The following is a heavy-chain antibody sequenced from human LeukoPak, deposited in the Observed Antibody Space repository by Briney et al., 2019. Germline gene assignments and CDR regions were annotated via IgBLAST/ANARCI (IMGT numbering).Heavy chain of an antibody. V-gene: IGHV4-59*08. CDR1: GGAINNYY. CDR2: IYSTGSA. D-gene: IGHD3-16*01. CDR3: ARQRAAIWGFDY. J-gene: IGHJ4*02. Sequence: SETLSLTCSVSGGAINNYYWTWIRQPPGKGLEWIGYIYSTGSAYYNPSHKSRLTISVDTSKNQFSLKLSSVTAADTAVYYCARQRAAIWGFDYWGQGTLVTVSS.